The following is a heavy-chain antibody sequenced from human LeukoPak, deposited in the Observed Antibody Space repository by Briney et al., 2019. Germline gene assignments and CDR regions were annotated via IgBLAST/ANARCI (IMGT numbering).Heavy chain of an antibody. Sequence: GGSLRLSCAASGSTFSGYSMNWVRQAPGKGLEWVSFISSSSTYIYYADSVKGRFTISRDDAKNSLYLQMSSLRADDTAVYYCARDRVVSGRFGEVASWGQGTLVTVSS. CDR1: GSTFSGYS. CDR3: ARDRVVSGRFGEVAS. CDR2: ISSSSTYI. J-gene: IGHJ5*01. D-gene: IGHD3-10*01. V-gene: IGHV3-21*01.